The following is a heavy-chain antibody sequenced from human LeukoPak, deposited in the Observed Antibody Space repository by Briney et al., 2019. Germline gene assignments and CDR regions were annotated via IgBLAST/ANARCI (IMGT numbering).Heavy chain of an antibody. CDR2: INPSGGST. J-gene: IGHJ4*02. CDR3: ARANRRAFGELCLDY. V-gene: IGHV1-46*01. D-gene: IGHD3-10*01. CDR1: GYTFTSYY. Sequence: ASVKVSCKASGYTFTSYYMHWVRQAPGQGLEWMGIINPSGGSTSYAQKFQGRVTMTRDTSTSTVYMELSSLRSDDTAVYYCARANRRAFGELCLDYWGQGTLVTVSS.